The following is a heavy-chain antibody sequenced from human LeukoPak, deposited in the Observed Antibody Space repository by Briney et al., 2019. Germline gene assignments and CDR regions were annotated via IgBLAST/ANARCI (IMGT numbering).Heavy chain of an antibody. CDR2: INGDRSTT. Sequence: LAGGSLRLSCAASGFTFSSYWMHWVRQAPRKGLVWVSRINGDRSTTSYADSVKGRFTISRDNAKNTLYLQMNSLRVEDTAVYYCARSRSSGFDSWGQGTLVTVSS. CDR1: GFTFSSYW. J-gene: IGHJ4*02. CDR3: ARSRSSGFDS. D-gene: IGHD1-26*01. V-gene: IGHV3-74*01.